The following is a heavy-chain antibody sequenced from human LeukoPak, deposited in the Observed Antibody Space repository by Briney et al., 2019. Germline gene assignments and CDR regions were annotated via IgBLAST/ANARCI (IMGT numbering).Heavy chain of an antibody. CDR2: ISYDGSNK. J-gene: IGHJ4*02. Sequence: GRSLRLSCAASGFTFSSYAMHWVRQAPGKGLEWVAVISYDGSNKYYADSVKGRFTISRDNSKNTLYLQMNSLRAEDTAVYYCAKGVRYFDWLRTFDYWGQGTLVTVSS. CDR3: AKGVRYFDWLRTFDY. CDR1: GFTFSSYA. V-gene: IGHV3-30*04. D-gene: IGHD3-9*01.